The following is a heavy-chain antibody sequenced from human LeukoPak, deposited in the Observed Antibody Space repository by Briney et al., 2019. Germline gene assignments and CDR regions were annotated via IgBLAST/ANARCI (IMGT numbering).Heavy chain of an antibody. CDR3: AREVISTPSYFDY. D-gene: IGHD2-2*01. CDR1: GFTVSSSF. J-gene: IGHJ4*02. Sequence: GGSLRLSCAASGFTVSSSFIYWVRRAPGKGLEWVSFIHRDDKTYYADSVKGRFTMSRDSPKNTLYPQMNSLGADDTAVYYCAREVISTPSYFDYWGQGILVTVSS. V-gene: IGHV3-53*01. CDR2: IHRDDKT.